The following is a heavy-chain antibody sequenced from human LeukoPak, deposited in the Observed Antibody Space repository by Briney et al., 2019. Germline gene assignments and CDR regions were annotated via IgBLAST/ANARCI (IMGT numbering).Heavy chain of an antibody. J-gene: IGHJ4*02. V-gene: IGHV1-18*01. CDR1: GYTFTSYG. CDR3: ARGPLVPAATPSYGDY. CDR2: ISAYNGNT. D-gene: IGHD2-2*01. Sequence: ASVKVSCKASGYTFTSYGISWVRQAPGQGLEWMGWISAYNGNTNYARKLQGRVTMTTDTSTSTAYMELRSLRSDDTAVYYCARGPLVPAATPSYGDYWGQGTLVTVSS.